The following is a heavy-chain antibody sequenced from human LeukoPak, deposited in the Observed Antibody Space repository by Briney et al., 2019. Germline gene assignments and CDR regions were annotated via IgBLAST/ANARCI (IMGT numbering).Heavy chain of an antibody. CDR3: ARGGGLIQLWLQPFDY. CDR1: GFTFSSYW. D-gene: IGHD5-18*01. CDR2: IKQDGSEK. J-gene: IGHJ4*02. Sequence: GGSLRLSCAASGFTFSSYWMSWVRQAPGKGLEWVANIKQDGSEKYYVDSVKGRFTISRENAKNSLYLQMNSLRAEDTAVYYCARGGGLIQLWLQPFDYWGQGTLVTVSS. V-gene: IGHV3-7*03.